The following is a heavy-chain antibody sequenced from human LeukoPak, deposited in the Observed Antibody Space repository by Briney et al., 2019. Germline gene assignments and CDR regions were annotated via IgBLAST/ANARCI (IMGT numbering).Heavy chain of an antibody. CDR3: ARRHCSSTSCYDY. V-gene: IGHV4-38-2*01. CDR2: IYHSGST. J-gene: IGHJ4*02. D-gene: IGHD2-2*01. CDR1: GYSISSGYY. Sequence: PSETLSLXCAVSGYSISSGYYWGWIRQPPGKGLGWIGSIYHSGSTYYNPSLKSRVTISVDTSKNQFSLKLSSVTAADTAVYYCARRHCSSTSCYDYWGQGTLVTVSS.